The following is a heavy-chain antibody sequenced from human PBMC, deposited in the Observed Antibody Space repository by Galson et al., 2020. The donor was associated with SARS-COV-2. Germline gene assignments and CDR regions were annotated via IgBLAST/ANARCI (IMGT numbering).Heavy chain of an antibody. CDR1: GFTFSSYW. J-gene: IGHJ6*02. V-gene: IGHV3-7*01. Sequence: GESLKISCAASGFTFSSYWMSWVRQAPGKGLEWVANIKQDGSEKYYVDSVKGRFTISRDNAKNSLYLQMNSLRAEDTAVYYCARDVLVVPAAIPDPAAYYYYYYGMDVWGQGTTVTVSS. CDR3: ARDVLVVPAAIPDPAAYYYYYYGMDV. D-gene: IGHD2-2*02. CDR2: IKQDGSEK.